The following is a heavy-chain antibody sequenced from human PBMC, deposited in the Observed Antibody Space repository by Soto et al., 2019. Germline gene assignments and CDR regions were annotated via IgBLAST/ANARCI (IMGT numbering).Heavy chain of an antibody. D-gene: IGHD1-20*01. Sequence: ASVKVSCKASGYTFTGYYMHWVRQAPGQGLEWMGWINLNSGGTNYAQKFQGWVTMTRDTSISTAYMELSRLRSDDTAVYYCARDNSYNWNHFDYWGQGTLVTVSS. CDR1: GYTFTGYY. J-gene: IGHJ4*02. CDR3: ARDNSYNWNHFDY. V-gene: IGHV1-2*04. CDR2: INLNSGGT.